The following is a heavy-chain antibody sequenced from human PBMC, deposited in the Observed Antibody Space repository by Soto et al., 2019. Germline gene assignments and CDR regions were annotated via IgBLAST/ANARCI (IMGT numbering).Heavy chain of an antibody. CDR3: ASREGRQQQLVDRGWWLDP. D-gene: IGHD6-13*01. Sequence: PSETLSLTCTVSGGSISSSSYYWGWIRQPPGKGLEWIGSIYYSGSTYYNPSLKSRVTISVDTSKNQFSLKLSSVTAADTAVYYCASREGRQQQLVDRGWWLDPWGQGTLVTVSS. CDR2: IYYSGST. V-gene: IGHV4-39*01. J-gene: IGHJ5*02. CDR1: GGSISSSSYY.